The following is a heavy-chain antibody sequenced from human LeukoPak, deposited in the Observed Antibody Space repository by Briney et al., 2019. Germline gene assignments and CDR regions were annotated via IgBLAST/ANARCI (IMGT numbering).Heavy chain of an antibody. V-gene: IGHV1-18*01. J-gene: IGHJ4*02. D-gene: IGHD2-21*01. Sequence: GASVKVSCKASGYTFTSYGTSWVRQAPGQGLEWMGWISAYNGNTNYAQKLQGRVTMTTDTSTSTAYMELRSLRSDDTAVYYCARVLAYCGGDCYSLALSGGADFDYWGQGTLVTVSS. CDR3: ARVLAYCGGDCYSLALSGGADFDY. CDR1: GYTFTSYG. CDR2: ISAYNGNT.